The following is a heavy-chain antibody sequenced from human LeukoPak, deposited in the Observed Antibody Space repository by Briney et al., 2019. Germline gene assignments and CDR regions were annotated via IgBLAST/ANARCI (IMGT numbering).Heavy chain of an antibody. CDR2: INHSGST. D-gene: IGHD3-10*01. J-gene: IGHJ4*02. CDR1: GGSISSYY. Sequence: PSETLSLTCTVSGGSISSYYWSWIRQPPGKGPEWIGEINHSGSTNYNPSLKSRVTISVDTSKNQFSLKLSSVTAADTAVYYCARGPGGIYGSGSYYNSGYFDYWGQGTLVTVSS. CDR3: ARGPGGIYGSGSYYNSGYFDY. V-gene: IGHV4-34*01.